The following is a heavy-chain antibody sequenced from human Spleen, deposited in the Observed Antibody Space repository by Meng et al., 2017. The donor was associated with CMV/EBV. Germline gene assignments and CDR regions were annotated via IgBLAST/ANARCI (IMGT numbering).Heavy chain of an antibody. CDR2: IQNDETIQ. J-gene: IGHJ5*02. Sequence: GESLKISCVSSGFIFIDYGMHWVRQAPGKGLEWVAFIQNDETIQYYADSVKGRFTISRDNSKSTLYLQMNSLRAEDTAVYYCAKGGYINWFDPWGQGALVTVSS. V-gene: IGHV3-30*02. CDR3: AKGGYINWFDP. D-gene: IGHD5-24*01. CDR1: GFIFIDYG.